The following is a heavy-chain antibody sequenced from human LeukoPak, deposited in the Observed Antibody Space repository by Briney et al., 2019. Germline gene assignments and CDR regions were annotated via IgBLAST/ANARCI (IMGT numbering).Heavy chain of an antibody. Sequence: GGALRLSCAASGFIFSSYGMHWVRQAPGQGLEGVAFLRYDGSNKYYADSVKGRFTIPRSNAENSLYLQMNSLRAEDTAVYYCAIFEVVVVAGNAFDIWGQGTMVTVSS. J-gene: IGHJ3*02. CDR2: LRYDGSNK. V-gene: IGHV3-30*02. D-gene: IGHD2-15*01. CDR1: GFIFSSYG. CDR3: AIFEVVVVAGNAFDI.